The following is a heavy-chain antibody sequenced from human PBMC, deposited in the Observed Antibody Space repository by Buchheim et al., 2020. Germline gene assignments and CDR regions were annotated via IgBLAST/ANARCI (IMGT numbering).Heavy chain of an antibody. Sequence: QVQLVQSGAEVKKPGSSVKVSCKASGGTFSSYAISWVRQAPGQGLEWMGGIIPIFGTANYAQKFQGRVTITADKCTSTAYMELSSLTAEDTAVYYCARSLDTIFGVARWYYYYGMDVWGQGTT. CDR3: ARSLDTIFGVARWYYYYGMDV. CDR2: IIPIFGTA. J-gene: IGHJ6*02. V-gene: IGHV1-69*06. CDR1: GGTFSSYA. D-gene: IGHD3-3*01.